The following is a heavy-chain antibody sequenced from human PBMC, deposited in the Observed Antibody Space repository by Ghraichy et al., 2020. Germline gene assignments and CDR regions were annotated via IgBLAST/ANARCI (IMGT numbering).Heavy chain of an antibody. CDR1: GFSLSNARMG. Sequence: SGPTLVKPTETLTLTCTVSGFSLSNARMGVSWIRQPPGKALEWLAHIFSNDEKSYSTSLKSRLTISKDTSKSQVVLTMTNMDPVDTATYYCARSIAGWNYGGNLILFDPWGQGTLVTVSS. V-gene: IGHV2-26*01. D-gene: IGHD4-23*01. CDR3: ARSIAGWNYGGNLILFDP. CDR2: IFSNDEK. J-gene: IGHJ5*02.